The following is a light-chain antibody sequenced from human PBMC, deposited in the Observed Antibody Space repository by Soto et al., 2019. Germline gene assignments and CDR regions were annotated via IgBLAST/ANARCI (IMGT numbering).Light chain of an antibody. CDR3: CSSAGTYTSV. CDR1: SSDVGGYNY. Sequence: QSALTQPCSVSGSPGQSVTISCTGTSSDVGGYNYVSWYRQHPGKAPKLMIYDVTKRPSGVPDRFSGSKSGNTASLTISGLQAEDEADYYCCSSAGTYTSVFGGGTKLTVL. J-gene: IGLJ3*02. CDR2: DVT. V-gene: IGLV2-11*01.